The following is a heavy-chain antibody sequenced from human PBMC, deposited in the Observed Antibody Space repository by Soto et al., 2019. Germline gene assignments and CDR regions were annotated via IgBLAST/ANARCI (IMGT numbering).Heavy chain of an antibody. Sequence: GASVKVSCKASGGTFSSYAISWVRQAPGQGLEWMGGIIPIFGTANYAQKFQGRVTITADESTSTAYMELSSLRSEDTAVYYCAIGYSYGRFDYWGQGTLVTVSS. V-gene: IGHV1-69*13. CDR1: GGTFSSYA. CDR3: AIGYSYGRFDY. J-gene: IGHJ4*02. D-gene: IGHD5-18*01. CDR2: IIPIFGTA.